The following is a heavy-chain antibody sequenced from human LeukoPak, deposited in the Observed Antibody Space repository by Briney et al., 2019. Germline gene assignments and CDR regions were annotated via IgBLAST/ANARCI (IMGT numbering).Heavy chain of an antibody. V-gene: IGHV4-34*01. CDR1: GGSINSYY. D-gene: IGHD1-7*01. Sequence: PSETLSLTCTVSGGSINSYYWSWIRQPPGKGLEWIGEINHSGSTNYNPSLKSRVTISVDTSKNQFSLKLSSVTAADTAVYYCARGHPLYNWNYAYYYYYMDVWGKGTTVTVSS. CDR2: INHSGST. J-gene: IGHJ6*03. CDR3: ARGHPLYNWNYAYYYYYMDV.